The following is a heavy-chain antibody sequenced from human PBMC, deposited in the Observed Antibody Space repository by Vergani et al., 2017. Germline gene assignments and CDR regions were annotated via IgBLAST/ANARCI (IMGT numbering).Heavy chain of an antibody. CDR3: SRAEDIVVVPAAISVDYYYYGMDV. D-gene: IGHD2-2*01. V-gene: IGHV1-69*01. CDR2: IIPIFGTA. J-gene: IGHJ6*02. CDR1: GCTFSSYA. Sequence: QVQLVQSGAEVKKPGSSVKVSCKASGCTFSSYAISWVRQAPGQGLEWMGGIIPIFGTANYAQKFQGRVTITADESTSTAYMELSSLRSEDTAVYYCSRAEDIVVVPAAISVDYYYYGMDVWGQGTTVTVSS.